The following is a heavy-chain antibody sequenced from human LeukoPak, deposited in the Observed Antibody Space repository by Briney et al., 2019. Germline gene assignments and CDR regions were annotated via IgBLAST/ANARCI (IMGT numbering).Heavy chain of an antibody. Sequence: KPSETLSLTCTVSGGSISSYYWSWIRQPPGKGLEWIGYIYYSGSTNYNPSLKSRVTISVDTSKSQFSLKLSSVTAADTAVYYCARDESGYSYGYFYWGQGTLVTVSS. CDR2: IYYSGST. CDR1: GGSISSYY. J-gene: IGHJ4*02. V-gene: IGHV4-59*01. CDR3: ARDESGYSYGYFY. D-gene: IGHD5-18*01.